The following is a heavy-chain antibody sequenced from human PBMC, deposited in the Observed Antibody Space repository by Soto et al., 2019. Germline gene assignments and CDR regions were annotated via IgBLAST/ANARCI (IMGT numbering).Heavy chain of an antibody. CDR2: ISAYNGNT. J-gene: IGHJ6*02. CDR3: ARDRWGSYCDYYGMDV. D-gene: IGHD1-26*01. Sequence: QVQLVQSGAEVKKPGASVKVSCKASGYTFTSYGISWVRQAPGQGLEWMGWISAYNGNTNYAQKVQGRVTMTTDKSTSTAYMELRSRRSDDTAVYYCARDRWGSYCDYYGMDVWGQGTTVTVSS. CDR1: GYTFTSYG. V-gene: IGHV1-18*01.